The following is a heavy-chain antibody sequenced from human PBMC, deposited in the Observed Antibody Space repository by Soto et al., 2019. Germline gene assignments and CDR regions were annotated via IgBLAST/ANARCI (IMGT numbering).Heavy chain of an antibody. CDR2: IDNDGSAT. CDR1: GFTFNIYW. Sequence: GGSLRLSCVASGFTFNIYWMHWVRQAPGKGLEWVSRIDNDGSATTYADSVKGRFTISRDNAKNTLFLQMNTLRVDDTAVYYCARDNWNSYWGQGT. CDR3: ARDNWNSY. J-gene: IGHJ4*02. D-gene: IGHD1-1*01. V-gene: IGHV3-74*01.